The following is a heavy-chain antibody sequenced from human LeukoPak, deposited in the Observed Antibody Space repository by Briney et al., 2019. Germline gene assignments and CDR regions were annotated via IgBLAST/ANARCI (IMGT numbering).Heavy chain of an antibody. Sequence: GGSLRLSCIASAFNLSAFGMDSVRQAPGKGLAWVAFIRHDSINTYYADSVKGRFTISRDNFDNTLYLQMYSLRPEDTAVYYCARRLRDSSGADYFDAWGQGTLVTVSS. V-gene: IGHV3-30*02. CDR2: IRHDSINT. CDR1: AFNLSAFG. CDR3: ARRLRDSSGADYFDA. J-gene: IGHJ4*02. D-gene: IGHD6-19*01.